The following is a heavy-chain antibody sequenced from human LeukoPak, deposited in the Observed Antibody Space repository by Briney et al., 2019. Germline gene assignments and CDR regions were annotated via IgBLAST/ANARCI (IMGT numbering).Heavy chain of an antibody. CDR2: INSDGST. D-gene: IGHD6-13*01. V-gene: IGHV3-53*01. Sequence: GGSLRLSCAASGFVVRSNYMSWVRQAPGKGLEWVSVINSDGSTYYADSVKGRFTISRDNSKNTLYLQMNSLRAEDTAAYYCAKTRPLDSSSWSHGDYWGQGTLVTVSS. CDR3: AKTRPLDSSSWSHGDY. CDR1: GFVVRSNY. J-gene: IGHJ4*02.